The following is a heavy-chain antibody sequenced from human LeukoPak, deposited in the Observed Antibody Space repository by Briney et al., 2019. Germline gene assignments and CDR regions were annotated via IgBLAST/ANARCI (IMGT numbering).Heavy chain of an antibody. J-gene: IGHJ4*02. Sequence: GASVKVSCKASGGTFSSYAISWVRQAPGQGLEWMGGIIPIFGTANYAQKFQGRVTITTDESTSTAYMELSSLRSEDTAVYYCARDGYKNYYDSSGYSPFDYWGQGTLVTVPS. CDR1: GGTFSSYA. CDR2: IIPIFGTA. D-gene: IGHD3-22*01. V-gene: IGHV1-69*05. CDR3: ARDGYKNYYDSSGYSPFDY.